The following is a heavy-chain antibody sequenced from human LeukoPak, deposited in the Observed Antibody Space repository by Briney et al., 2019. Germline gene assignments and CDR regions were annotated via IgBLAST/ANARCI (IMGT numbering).Heavy chain of an antibody. CDR2: ISYSSTYI. V-gene: IGHV3-21*01. Sequence: GGSLRLSCAASGFTFSSYSMNWVRQAPGKGLEWVSSISYSSTYIYYTDSVKGRFTISRDDASNSLDLQMNSLRAEDTAVYCCASGIYYASVHTWSPVWGQGTLVTVSS. CDR1: GFTFSSYS. D-gene: IGHD3-10*01. CDR3: ASGIYYASVHTWSPV. J-gene: IGHJ4*02.